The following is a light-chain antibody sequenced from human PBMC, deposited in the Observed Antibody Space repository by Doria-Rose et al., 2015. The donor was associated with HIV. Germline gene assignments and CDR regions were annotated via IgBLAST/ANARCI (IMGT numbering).Light chain of an antibody. J-gene: IGLJ1*01. CDR2: KDS. Sequence: QLPSVSVSPGQTARITCSGDALPKQYAYWYQQKPGQAPVLVIYKDSERPSGIPERFSGSSSGATVTLTISGVQAEDEADYYCQSADSSGTYVFGTGTKVTVL. CDR1: ALPKQY. CDR3: QSADSSGTYV. V-gene: IGLV3-25*01.